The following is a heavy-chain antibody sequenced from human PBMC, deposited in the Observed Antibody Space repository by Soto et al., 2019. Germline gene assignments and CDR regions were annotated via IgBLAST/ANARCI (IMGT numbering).Heavy chain of an antibody. J-gene: IGHJ6*02. CDR2: VKSKTHGGTT. Sequence: AVGSLRLSCAASGVTCINAWINWVRQAPGKGLEWVGRVKSKTHGGTTDFAAPVKGRFAIPRDDSKNTLYLQMNSLKTEDTAVYYCTTTQYYDFWSGYQIYGMDVWGQGTTVTVSS. CDR3: TTTQYYDFWSGYQIYGMDV. V-gene: IGHV3-15*07. D-gene: IGHD3-3*01. CDR1: GVTCINAW.